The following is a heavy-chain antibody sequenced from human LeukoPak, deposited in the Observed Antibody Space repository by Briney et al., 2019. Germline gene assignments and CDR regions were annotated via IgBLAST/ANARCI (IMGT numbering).Heavy chain of an antibody. D-gene: IGHD3-22*01. CDR1: GFTVSNDY. Sequence: RGSLRLSCAASGFTVSNDYMSWVRQAPGKGLEWVSVIYSGGNTYYADSVRGRFSISRDNSKNTLYLQMNSLRAEDTAVYYCARDYYDSSGSYPRWGQGTLVTVSS. CDR2: IYSGGNT. CDR3: ARDYYDSSGSYPR. V-gene: IGHV3-53*01. J-gene: IGHJ4*02.